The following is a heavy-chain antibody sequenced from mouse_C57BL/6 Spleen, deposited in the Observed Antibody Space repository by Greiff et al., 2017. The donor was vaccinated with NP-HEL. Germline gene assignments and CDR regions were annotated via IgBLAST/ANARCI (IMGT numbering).Heavy chain of an antibody. J-gene: IGHJ1*03. CDR1: GYTFTDHT. V-gene: IGHV1-78*01. CDR3: ARGGYYYGSSYGYFDV. Sequence: VQLQQSDAELVKPGASVKISCKVSGYTFTDHTIHWMKQRPEQGLEWIGYIYPRDGSTKYNEKFKGKATLTADKSSSTAYMQLNSLTSEDSAGYFCARGGYYYGSSYGYFDVWGTGTTVTVSS. CDR2: IYPRDGST. D-gene: IGHD1-1*01.